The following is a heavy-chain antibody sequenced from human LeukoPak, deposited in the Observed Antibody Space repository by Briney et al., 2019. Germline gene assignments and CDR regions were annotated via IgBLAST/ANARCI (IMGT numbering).Heavy chain of an antibody. Sequence: GGSLIQTSAASGFTFNTYAMHWVRQAPGKGLEFVSSISSSGGNTYYANSVKGRFTISRDDSKNTLYLQMGSLRPEDMAVYYCARASGRGLYYFDYWGQASLVSVSS. V-gene: IGHV3-64*01. CDR1: GFTFNTYA. CDR2: ISSSGGNT. J-gene: IGHJ4*02. CDR3: ARASGRGLYYFDY. D-gene: IGHD3/OR15-3a*01.